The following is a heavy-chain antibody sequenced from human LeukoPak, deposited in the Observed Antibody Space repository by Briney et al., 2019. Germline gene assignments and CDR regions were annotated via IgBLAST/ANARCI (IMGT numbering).Heavy chain of an antibody. CDR2: INHSGST. Sequence: PETLSLTCAVYGGSFSGYYWSWIRQPPGKGLEWLGEINHSGSTNYNPSLKSRVTISVDTSKNQFSLKLSSVTAADTAVYYCARAPRWYYYGSGAPLDYWGQGTLVTVSS. J-gene: IGHJ4*02. CDR1: GGSFSGYY. CDR3: ARAPRWYYYGSGAPLDY. D-gene: IGHD3-10*01. V-gene: IGHV4-34*01.